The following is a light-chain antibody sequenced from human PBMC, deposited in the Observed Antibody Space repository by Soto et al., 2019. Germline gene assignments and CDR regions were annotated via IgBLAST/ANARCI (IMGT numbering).Light chain of an antibody. J-gene: IGKJ5*01. CDR1: QSVSSSY. V-gene: IGKV3-20*01. CDR3: QYYGNSRIT. CDR2: GAS. Sequence: EIVLTQSPRTLSLSPRGGAPLXWRASQSVSSSYLAWYQQKPGQAPRLLIYGASSRATGIPDRFSGSGSGTDFTLPISRLEPEDFAVYYCQYYGNSRITFGQGTRREIK.